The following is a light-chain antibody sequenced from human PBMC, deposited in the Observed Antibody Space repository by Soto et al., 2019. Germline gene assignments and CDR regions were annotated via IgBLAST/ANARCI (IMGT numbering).Light chain of an antibody. V-gene: IGKV3-20*01. J-gene: IGKJ1*01. CDR2: DAS. Sequence: EIVLTQSPGTLSLSPGERATLSCRASQSVSSSYLAWYQQKPGQAPRLLIYDASTRAPGIPARFSGRGSGTEFTLTISSLQPDDFATYYCQQYNSYSWTFGQGTKVDI. CDR3: QQYNSYSWT. CDR1: QSVSSSY.